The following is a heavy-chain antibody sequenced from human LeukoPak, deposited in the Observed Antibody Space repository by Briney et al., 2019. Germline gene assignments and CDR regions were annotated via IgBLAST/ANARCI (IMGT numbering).Heavy chain of an antibody. J-gene: IGHJ4*02. CDR2: ISHDGRSK. CDR3: AKAGYGGSSTTTYGDY. Sequence: GRSLTLSCAASGFTFSSFGMHWVRRAPGKGLEWVAIISHDGRSKYYADSVKGRFTISRDNSKNTLYLQMNSQRVEYTAVYYCAKAGYGGSSTTTYGDYWGQGTLVTVSS. V-gene: IGHV3-30*18. D-gene: IGHD2-15*01. CDR1: GFTFSSFG.